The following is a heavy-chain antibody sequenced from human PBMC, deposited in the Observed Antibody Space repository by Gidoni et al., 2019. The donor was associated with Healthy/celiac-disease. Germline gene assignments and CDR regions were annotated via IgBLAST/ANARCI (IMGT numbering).Heavy chain of an antibody. J-gene: IGHJ6*02. D-gene: IGHD2-2*01. Sequence: QVQLVESGGGVVQPGRSLRLSGAASGFTFSSYGVHWVRQAPGKGLEWVAVIWYDGSNKYYADSVKGRFTISRDNSKNTLYLQMNSLRAEDTAVYYCARDEIVVVPAAVTYYYYGMDVWGQGTTVTVSS. CDR1: GFTFSSYG. V-gene: IGHV3-33*01. CDR3: ARDEIVVVPAAVTYYYYGMDV. CDR2: IWYDGSNK.